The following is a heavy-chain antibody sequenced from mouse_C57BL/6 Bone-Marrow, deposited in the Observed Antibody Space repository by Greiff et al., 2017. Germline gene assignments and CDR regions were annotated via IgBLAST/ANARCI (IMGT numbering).Heavy chain of an antibody. CDR2: INPSSGYT. D-gene: IGHD1-1*01. Sequence: VQLQESGAELAKPGASVKLSCKASGYTFTSYWMHWVKQRPGQGLEWIGYINPSSGYTKYHQKFKDKATLTADKSSSTAYMQLSSLTYEDSAVYYCAKNYYGSSYYYWGQGTTLTVSS. CDR1: GYTFTSYW. V-gene: IGHV1-7*01. J-gene: IGHJ2*01. CDR3: AKNYYGSSYYY.